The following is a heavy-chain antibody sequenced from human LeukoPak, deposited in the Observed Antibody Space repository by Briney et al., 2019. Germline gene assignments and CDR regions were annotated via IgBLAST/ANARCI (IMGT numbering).Heavy chain of an antibody. CDR1: GYTFTGYY. CDR3: ARDSAPLWLAFDY. Sequence: ASVKVSCKASGYTFTGYYMHWVRQAPGQGLEWMGWINRNSGGTNYAQKFQGRVTMTRDTSISTAYMELSRLRSDDTAVYYCARDSAPLWLAFDYWGQGTLVTVSS. CDR2: INRNSGGT. J-gene: IGHJ4*02. V-gene: IGHV1-2*02. D-gene: IGHD5-18*01.